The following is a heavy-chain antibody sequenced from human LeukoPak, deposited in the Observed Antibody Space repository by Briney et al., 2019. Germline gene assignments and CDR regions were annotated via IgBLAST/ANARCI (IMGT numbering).Heavy chain of an antibody. V-gene: IGHV1-18*01. CDR3: ARDPALYQSPYYYYGMDV. CDR1: GYTFTSYG. J-gene: IGHJ6*02. CDR2: ISAYNGNT. D-gene: IGHD2-2*01. Sequence: ASVKVSCKASGYTFTSYGISWVRQAPGQGLEWMGWISAYNGNTNYAQKFQGRVTITADESTSTAYMELSSLRSEDTAVYYCARDPALYQSPYYYYGMDVWAKGPRSPSH.